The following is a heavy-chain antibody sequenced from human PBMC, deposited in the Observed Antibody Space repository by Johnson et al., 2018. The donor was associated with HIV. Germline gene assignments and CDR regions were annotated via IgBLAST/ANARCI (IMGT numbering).Heavy chain of an antibody. Sequence: VQLVESGGGVVRPGGSLRLSCAASGFAFDDYGMRWVRQAPGKGLDWVSGINCNGGSTGYAGFVNGRFTISRDNDKNSLYLQMDSLRAEDTAVYYCARELRGLCAFDIWSQGTMVTVSS. D-gene: IGHD4-23*01. J-gene: IGHJ3*02. V-gene: IGHV3-20*04. CDR3: ARELRGLCAFDI. CDR1: GFAFDDYG. CDR2: INCNGGST.